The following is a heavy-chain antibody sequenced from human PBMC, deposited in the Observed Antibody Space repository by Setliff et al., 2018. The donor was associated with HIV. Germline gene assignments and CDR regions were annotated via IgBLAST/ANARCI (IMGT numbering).Heavy chain of an antibody. D-gene: IGHD2-21*01. J-gene: IGHJ4*02. V-gene: IGHV3-7*01. CDR2: IRGEADGGDK. Sequence: GGSLRLSCEASGFNFATAWMNWVRRAPGKGLEWVARIRGEADGGDKYYANSMRGRFTISRDNGKNAVYLQMNSLTAEDTALYYCVRDLARVIAHWGQGTLVTVSS. CDR3: VRDLARVIAH. CDR1: GFNFATAW.